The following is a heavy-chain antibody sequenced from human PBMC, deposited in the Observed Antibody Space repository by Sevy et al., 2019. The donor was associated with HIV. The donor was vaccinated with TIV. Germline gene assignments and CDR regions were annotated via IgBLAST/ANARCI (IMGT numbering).Heavy chain of an antibody. Sequence: GGSLRLSCTASGFPFSTYEMSWVRQAPGKGLEWISYISNSGTTKYYSDSVKGRFTISRDNAKKSLYLQMNSLRAEDTALHYCARDLPPSATTVAHFDYWGRGTLSPSPQ. CDR3: ARDLPPSATTVAHFDY. V-gene: IGHV3-48*03. CDR2: ISNSGTTK. J-gene: IGHJ4*02. CDR1: GFPFSTYE. D-gene: IGHD4-17*01.